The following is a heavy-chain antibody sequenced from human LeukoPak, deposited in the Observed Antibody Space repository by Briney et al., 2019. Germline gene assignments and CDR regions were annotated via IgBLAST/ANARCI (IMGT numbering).Heavy chain of an antibody. Sequence: PGGSLRLSCAASGFTFSSYAMSWVRQAPGKGLEWVSAISGSGGSAYYADSVKGRFTISRDNSKNTPYLQMNSLRAEDTAVYYCAKEGVAEDAFDIWGQGTVVTVSS. CDR1: GFTFSSYA. D-gene: IGHD6-19*01. CDR3: AKEGVAEDAFDI. V-gene: IGHV3-23*01. J-gene: IGHJ3*02. CDR2: ISGSGGSA.